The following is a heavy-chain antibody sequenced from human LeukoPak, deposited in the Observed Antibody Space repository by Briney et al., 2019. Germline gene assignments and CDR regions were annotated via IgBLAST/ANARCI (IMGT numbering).Heavy chain of an antibody. D-gene: IGHD3-22*01. CDR1: GFTFSSYA. V-gene: IGHV3-64D*09. J-gene: IGHJ4*02. Sequence: GGSLRLSCSASGFTFSSYAMHWVRQAPGKGLEYVSAINSNGGTTYYSDSVKGRFTISRDNSKNTLYLQMSSLRAEDTAVYYCVKMGTYYYDSSGSNYWGQGTLVTVSS. CDR3: VKMGTYYYDSSGSNY. CDR2: INSNGGTT.